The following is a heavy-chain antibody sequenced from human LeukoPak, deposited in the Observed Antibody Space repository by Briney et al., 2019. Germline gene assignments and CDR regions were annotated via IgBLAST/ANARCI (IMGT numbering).Heavy chain of an antibody. CDR2: IWYDGSNK. CDR3: AREGGVVVTALDY. J-gene: IGHJ4*02. Sequence: SCKASGGTFSSYGMHWVRQAPGKGLEWVAVIWYDGSNKYYADSVKGRFTISRDNSKNTLYLQMNSLRAEDTAVYYCAREGGVVVTALDYWGQGTLVTVSS. D-gene: IGHD2-21*02. V-gene: IGHV3-33*01. CDR1: GGTFSSYG.